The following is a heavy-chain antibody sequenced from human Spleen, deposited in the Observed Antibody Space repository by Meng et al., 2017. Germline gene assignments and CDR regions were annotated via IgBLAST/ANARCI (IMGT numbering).Heavy chain of an antibody. V-gene: IGHV1-18*01. CDR2: INTYNGKT. CDR1: GYTLSSDG. CDR3: ATRGNPYLNC. Sequence: GQLVQSGAEVKKPWASVKVSCEASGYTLSSDGFSWVRQAPGQGLEWLGWINTYNGKTDYAQKFQGRITMTTDTFTSTAYMELRNLRSDDTAVYYCATRGNPYLNCWGQGTLVTVSS. J-gene: IGHJ4*02.